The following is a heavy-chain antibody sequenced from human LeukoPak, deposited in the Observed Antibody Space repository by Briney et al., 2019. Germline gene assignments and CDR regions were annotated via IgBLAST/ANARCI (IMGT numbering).Heavy chain of an antibody. V-gene: IGHV4-34*01. CDR1: GGSFSGYY. J-gene: IGHJ3*02. CDR2: INHSGST. D-gene: IGHD3-22*01. CDR3: ATSAYDSSGYYRRPDAFDI. Sequence: PSETLSLTCAVYGGSFSGYYWSWIRQPPGKGLEWIGEINHSGSTNYNPSLKSRVTISVDTSKNQFSLKLSSVTAADTAVYYCATSAYDSSGYYRRPDAFDIWGQGTMVTVSS.